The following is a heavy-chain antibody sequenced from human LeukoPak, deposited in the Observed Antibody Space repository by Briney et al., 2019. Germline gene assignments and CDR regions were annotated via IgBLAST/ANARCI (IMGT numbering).Heavy chain of an antibody. J-gene: IGHJ3*02. Sequence: SGGSLRLSCAASGFTFSSYAMSWVRQAPGKGLKWVSLISGASTSTYYADSVKGRFTISRDNFKNTLYLQMNSLRAEDTAVYYCAKDRDDYVWGSYLGAFDIWGQGTMVTVSS. CDR3: AKDRDDYVWGSYLGAFDI. CDR2: ISGASTST. D-gene: IGHD3-16*01. CDR1: GFTFSSYA. V-gene: IGHV3-23*01.